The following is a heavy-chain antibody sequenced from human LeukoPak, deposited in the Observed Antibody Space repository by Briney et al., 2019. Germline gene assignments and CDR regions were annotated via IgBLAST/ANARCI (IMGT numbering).Heavy chain of an antibody. CDR3: AREGFGDPFDY. CDR2: ISAYDGNT. D-gene: IGHD3-10*01. V-gene: IGHV1-18*01. J-gene: IGHJ4*02. Sequence: ASVKVSCKASGYTFTSYGISWVRRAPGQGLEWMGWISAYDGNTNYAQKLQGRVTMTTDTSTSTAYMELRSLRSGDTAVYYCAREGFGDPFDYWGQGTLVTVSS. CDR1: GYTFTSYG.